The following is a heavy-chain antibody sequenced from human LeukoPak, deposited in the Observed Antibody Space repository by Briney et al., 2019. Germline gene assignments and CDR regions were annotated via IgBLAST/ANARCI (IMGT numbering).Heavy chain of an antibody. Sequence: GGSLRLSCAASGFTFSRYWMSWVRQAPGKGLEWVANIKQDGSEKYYVDSVKGRFTISRDNAKNSLYLQMNSLRAEDTAVYYCARVGMATMDYFDYWGQGTLVTISS. J-gene: IGHJ4*02. D-gene: IGHD5-24*01. CDR2: IKQDGSEK. CDR3: ARVGMATMDYFDY. V-gene: IGHV3-7*01. CDR1: GFTFSRYW.